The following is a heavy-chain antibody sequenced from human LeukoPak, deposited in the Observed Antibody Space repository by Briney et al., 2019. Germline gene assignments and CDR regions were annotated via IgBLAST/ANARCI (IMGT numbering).Heavy chain of an antibody. D-gene: IGHD6-19*01. CDR3: VTALTRDSSGWYVIDY. Sequence: PPETLSLTCTVSGGPTSTSSTHWGWVRQPPGKGLEWIGRIYYSGSTFYSPSLKSRVTISVDTSKNQFSLWLTSVTAADTAVYYCVTALTRDSSGWYVIDYWGQGTLVTVSS. V-gene: IGHV4-39*01. CDR2: IYYSGST. J-gene: IGHJ4*02. CDR1: GGPTSTSSTH.